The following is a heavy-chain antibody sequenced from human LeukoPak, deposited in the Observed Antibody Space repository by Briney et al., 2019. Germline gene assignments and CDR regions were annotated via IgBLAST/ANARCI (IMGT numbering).Heavy chain of an antibody. CDR2: INPNSGGT. D-gene: IGHD3-10*01. V-gene: IGHV1-2*02. Sequence: ASVKVSCKASGYTFTGYYMHWVRQAPGQGLEWMGWINPNSGGTNYAQKFQGRVTMTRDTSISTAYMELSRLRSDDTAVYYCARDGLADYYGSGSYYNGHFDYWGQGTLVTVSS. CDR1: GYTFTGYY. J-gene: IGHJ4*02. CDR3: ARDGLADYYGSGSYYNGHFDY.